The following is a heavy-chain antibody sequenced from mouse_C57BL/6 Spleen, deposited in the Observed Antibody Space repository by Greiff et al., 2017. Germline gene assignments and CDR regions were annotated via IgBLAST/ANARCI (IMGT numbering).Heavy chain of an antibody. D-gene: IGHD2-1*01. V-gene: IGHV5-16*01. CDR1: GFTFSDYY. Sequence: EVKLEESEGGLVQPGSSMKLSCTASGFTFSDYYMAWVRQVPEKGLEWVANINYDGSSTYYLDSLKSRFIISRDNAKNILYLQMSSLKSEDTATYYCARVDGNFLDYWGQGTTLTVSS. CDR3: ARVDGNFLDY. J-gene: IGHJ2*01. CDR2: INYDGSST.